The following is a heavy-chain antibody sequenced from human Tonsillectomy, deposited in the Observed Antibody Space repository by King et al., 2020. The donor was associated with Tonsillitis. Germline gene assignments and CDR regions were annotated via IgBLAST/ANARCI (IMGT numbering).Heavy chain of an antibody. V-gene: IGHV1-18*04. CDR2: ISTYYGNT. CDR1: GYTFTSYG. CDR3: ASTRQSSSSFTDYFDY. Sequence: VQLVESGAEVKKPGASVKVSCTASGYTFTSYGISWVRQAPGQGLEWMGWISTYYGNTNYAQKLQGRVTMTTDTSTSTAYMELRSLRSDDTAVYYCASTRQSSSSFTDYFDYWGQGTLVTVSS. J-gene: IGHJ4*02. D-gene: IGHD6-13*01.